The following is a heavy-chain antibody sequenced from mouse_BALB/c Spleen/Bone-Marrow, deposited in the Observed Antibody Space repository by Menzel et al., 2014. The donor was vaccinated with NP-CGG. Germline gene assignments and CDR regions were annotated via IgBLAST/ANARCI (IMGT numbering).Heavy chain of an antibody. CDR1: GFNIKDTY. V-gene: IGHV14-3*02. CDR2: IDPANGNT. D-gene: IGHD1-1*02. J-gene: IGHJ3*01. Sequence: VQLQQPGAELVKPGASVKLSCTASGFNIKDTYMHWVKQRPEQGLEWIGRIDPANGNTKYDPKFQGKATITADTSSNTAYLQLSSLTSEDTAVYYCASYYYGGGRFAYWGQGTLVTVSA. CDR3: ASYYYGGGRFAY.